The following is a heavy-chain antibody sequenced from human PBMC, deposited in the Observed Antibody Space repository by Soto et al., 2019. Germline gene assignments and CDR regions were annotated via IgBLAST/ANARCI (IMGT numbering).Heavy chain of an antibody. V-gene: IGHV4-61*01. Sequence: PSETLSLTCTVSGGSVRGGYYYWSWIRQPPGKGLEWIGYIDYSGSTNYNPSLKSRVTMSIGTSKNQFSLKLRSVTAADTAVYYCARIVQKDDSLLSNYYYGMNVWGQGTTVTVSS. J-gene: IGHJ6*02. CDR2: IDYSGST. CDR1: GGSVRGGYYY. D-gene: IGHD3-22*01. CDR3: ARIVQKDDSLLSNYYYGMNV.